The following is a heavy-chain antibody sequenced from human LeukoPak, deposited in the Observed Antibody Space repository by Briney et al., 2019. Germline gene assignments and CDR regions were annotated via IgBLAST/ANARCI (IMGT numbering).Heavy chain of an antibody. CDR1: GFTFSSYA. J-gene: IGHJ4*02. V-gene: IGHV3-33*03. CDR2: IWYDGSDK. Sequence: GGSLRLSCAASGFTFSSYAMHWVRQAPGKGLEWVAVIWYDGSDKYYADSVKGRFTISRDNAKSSLYLQMSSLRVEDTAVYYCAITGGPTVTAFDLWGQGILVTVSS. CDR3: AITGGPTVTAFDL. D-gene: IGHD4-17*01.